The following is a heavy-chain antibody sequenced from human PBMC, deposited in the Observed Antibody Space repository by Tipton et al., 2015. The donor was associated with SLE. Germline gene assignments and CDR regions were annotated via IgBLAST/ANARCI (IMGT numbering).Heavy chain of an antibody. Sequence: TLSLTCTVSGGSITSSGFYWGWFRQPPGKGLEWIGSIDYSGRTYYSPSLKSQVTISVDTSKNQFSLKLSSVTAADTAVYYCARGLQKQQLWPNFYYYYYMDVWGKGTTVTVSS. CDR1: GGSITSSGFY. CDR3: ARGLQKQQLWPNFYYYYYMDV. CDR2: IDYSGRT. J-gene: IGHJ6*03. V-gene: IGHV4-39*07. D-gene: IGHD6-13*01.